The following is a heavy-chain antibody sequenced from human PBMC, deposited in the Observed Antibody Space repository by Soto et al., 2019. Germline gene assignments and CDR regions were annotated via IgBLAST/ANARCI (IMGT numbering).Heavy chain of an antibody. Sequence: EVQLLDSGGGLLRLGGSLSLSVAFPGLTFDKVWRNWFRQAPGKGLEWVGRIKSKTDGGTTDYAAPVKGRFTISRDDSKNMLYLQMNSLKTEDTGMYFCTTGRDDLLYWGQGTLVTVSS. CDR3: TTGRDDLLY. CDR1: GLTFDKVW. D-gene: IGHD1-26*01. J-gene: IGHJ4*02. V-gene: IGHV3-15*07. CDR2: IKSKTDGGTT.